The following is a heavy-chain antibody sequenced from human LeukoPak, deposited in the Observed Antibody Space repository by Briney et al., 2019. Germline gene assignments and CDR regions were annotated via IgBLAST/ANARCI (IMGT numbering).Heavy chain of an antibody. V-gene: IGHV4-39*02. CDR2: IYYSGST. D-gene: IGHD2-2*01. CDR1: GGSISSSSYY. J-gene: IGHJ4*02. CDR3: ARDCSSANVCD. Sequence: KTSETLSLTCTVSGGSISSSSYYGGWIRQPPGKGLEWIGSIYYSGSTYYNPSLKSRVTISADTSKNQFSLKVNSVTAADTAVYYCARDCSSANVCDWGQGTLVTVSS.